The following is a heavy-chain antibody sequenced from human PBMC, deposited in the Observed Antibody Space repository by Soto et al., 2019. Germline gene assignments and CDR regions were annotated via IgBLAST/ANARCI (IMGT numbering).Heavy chain of an antibody. CDR2: ISAYNGNT. V-gene: IGHV1-18*01. D-gene: IGHD3-10*01. Sequence: ASVKVSCKASGYTFTSYGISWVRQAPGQGLEWMGWISAYNGNTNYAQKLQGRVTMTRDTSTGTVYMEVSSLRSEDTAVYYCSRVDPGETSPFDHWGQGTLVTVSS. CDR1: GYTFTSYG. CDR3: SRVDPGETSPFDH. J-gene: IGHJ4*02.